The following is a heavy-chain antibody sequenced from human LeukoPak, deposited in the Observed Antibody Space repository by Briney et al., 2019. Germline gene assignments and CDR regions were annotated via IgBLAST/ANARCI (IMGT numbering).Heavy chain of an antibody. V-gene: IGHV3-30*04. CDR3: AKDWSKAAAGFRGCDY. Sequence: PGGSLRLSCAASGFTFSSYAMHWVRQAPGEGLEWVAVVSYDGGHKFYADSVKGRFTISRDTSSNTLYLQMNSLRAGDTALYYCAKDWSKAAAGFRGCDYWGQGTLVTVSS. CDR2: VSYDGGHK. CDR1: GFTFSSYA. D-gene: IGHD6-13*01. J-gene: IGHJ4*02.